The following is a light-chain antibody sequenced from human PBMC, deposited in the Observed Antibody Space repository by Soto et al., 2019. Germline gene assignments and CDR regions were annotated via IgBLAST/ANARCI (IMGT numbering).Light chain of an antibody. V-gene: IGKV1-9*01. J-gene: IGKJ2*01. Sequence: DIQLTQSPSFLSASVGDRVTITYRASQGISSYLAWYQQKPGKAPKLLIYAASTLHSGVPSRFSGSGSGTEFTLTTSSLQPEDFATYSCQQPVGYTFGQGTKLEIK. CDR3: QQPVGYT. CDR1: QGISSY. CDR2: AAS.